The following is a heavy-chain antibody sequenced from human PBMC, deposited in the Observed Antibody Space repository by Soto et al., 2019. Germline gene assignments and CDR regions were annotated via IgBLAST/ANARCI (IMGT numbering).Heavy chain of an antibody. CDR2: IYYSWSI. D-gene: IGHD3-22*01. CDR1: GGSISSYY. Sequence: SETLSLTCTVSGGSISSYYWSWIRQPPGKGLEWIGYIYYSWSINYNPWLQSRVAISVETTKKQLSLKLSSVSTADTAVYYCARVGGGDYDDRSFFDYWGQGALVTVSS. J-gene: IGHJ4*02. CDR3: ARVGGGDYDDRSFFDY. V-gene: IGHV4-59*01.